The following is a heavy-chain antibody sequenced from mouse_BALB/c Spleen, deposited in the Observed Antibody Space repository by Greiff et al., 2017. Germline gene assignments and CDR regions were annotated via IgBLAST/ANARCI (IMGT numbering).Heavy chain of an antibody. CDR1: GFTFSNYW. Sequence: EVQLQESGGGLVQPGGSMKLSCVASGFTFSNYWMNWVRQSPEKGLEWVAEIRLKSNNYATHYAESVKGRFTISRDDSKSSVYLQMNNLRAEDTGSYYCTYRYEDWFAYWGQGTLVTVSA. J-gene: IGHJ3*01. CDR2: IRLKSNNYAT. V-gene: IGHV6-6*02. D-gene: IGHD2-14*01. CDR3: TYRYEDWFAY.